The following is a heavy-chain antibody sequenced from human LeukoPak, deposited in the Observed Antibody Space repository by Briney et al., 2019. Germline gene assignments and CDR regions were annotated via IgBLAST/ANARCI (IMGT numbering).Heavy chain of an antibody. CDR1: GGSISSYY. CDR2: IYYSGST. CDR3: ARAGYCSGGSCYLAGMDV. J-gene: IGHJ6*02. Sequence: SETLSLTCTVSGGSISSYYWNWIRQPPGKGLEWIGYIYYSGSTNYNPSLKSRVTISVDTSKNQFSLKLSSVTAADTAVYYCARAGYCSGGSCYLAGMDVWGQGTTVTVSS. V-gene: IGHV4-59*01. D-gene: IGHD2-15*01.